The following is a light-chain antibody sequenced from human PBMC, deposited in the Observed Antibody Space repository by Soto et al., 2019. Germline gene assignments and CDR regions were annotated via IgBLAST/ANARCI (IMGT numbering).Light chain of an antibody. CDR2: WAS. Sequence: DFVMTQSPDSLAVSLGERATINCKSSQNLLYSPNNKNYLSWFQQKPGQPPKLLIYWASTRESGVPDRFSGSGSGTDFTLTISSVQAEDVAVYYCQQHYNTPLAFGGGTKVEVK. V-gene: IGKV4-1*01. CDR3: QQHYNTPLA. J-gene: IGKJ4*01. CDR1: QNLLYSPNNKNY.